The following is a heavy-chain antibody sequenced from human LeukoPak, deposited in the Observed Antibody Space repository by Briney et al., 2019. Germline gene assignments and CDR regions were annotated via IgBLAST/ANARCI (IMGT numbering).Heavy chain of an antibody. CDR1: GFTFSSYC. V-gene: IGHV3-7*01. CDR3: ARDWAGSAWLTRALEY. J-gene: IGHJ4*02. CDR2: IKQDGSQK. D-gene: IGHD6-19*01. Sequence: GSLRLSCAASGFTFSSYCMNWVRQAPGKGLEWVANIKQDGSQKYYVDSVKGRFTISRDNAKSLLYLQMNSLRPEDTAVYYCARDWAGSAWLTRALEYWGQGILVTVSS.